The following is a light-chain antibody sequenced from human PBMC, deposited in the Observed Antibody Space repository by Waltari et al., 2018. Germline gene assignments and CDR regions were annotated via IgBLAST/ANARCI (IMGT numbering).Light chain of an antibody. CDR3: VLYMGSAIWV. Sequence: QTVVTQEPSFSVSPGGTVTPSCGLSSGSVSTNHYPTWYQQTPGQAPRTLIDSTNIRSSGVPDRFSGSILANKAALTITGAQADDECDYYCVLYMGSAIWVFGGGTKLTVL. CDR1: SGSVSTNHY. V-gene: IGLV8-61*01. J-gene: IGLJ3*02. CDR2: STN.